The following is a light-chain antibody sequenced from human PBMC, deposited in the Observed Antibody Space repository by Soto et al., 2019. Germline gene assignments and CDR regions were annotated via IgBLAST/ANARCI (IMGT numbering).Light chain of an antibody. CDR3: QQYDSYPRT. CDR1: QSISAW. CDR2: DAS. V-gene: IGKV1-5*01. Sequence: DIQMTQSPSTLSASVGDRVTITCRANQSISAWLAWYQQKPGTAPKLLIYDASILNGGVPSRFSGSGSKTEFTLIISSLHPDDFATYYCQQYDSYPRTFGPGTKVDIK. J-gene: IGKJ1*01.